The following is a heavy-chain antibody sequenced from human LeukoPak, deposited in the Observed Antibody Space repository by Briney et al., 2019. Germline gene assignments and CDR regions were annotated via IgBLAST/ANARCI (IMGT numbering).Heavy chain of an antibody. CDR1: GFTFSNYA. V-gene: IGHV3-23*01. J-gene: IGHJ5*02. D-gene: IGHD2-2*01. CDR2: ISQSGGRST. CDR3: ARDLGRSTSSCRYNWFDP. Sequence: PGGSLRLSCAASGFTFSNYAMTWVRQAPGEGLEWVAFISQSGGRSTDYADSVRGRFTISRVNSEDTLYLQMNSLRAEDTAVYHCARDLGRSTSSCRYNWFDPWGQGTLVTVSS.